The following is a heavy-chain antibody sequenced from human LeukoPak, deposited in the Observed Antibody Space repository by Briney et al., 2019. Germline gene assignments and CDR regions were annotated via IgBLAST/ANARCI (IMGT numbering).Heavy chain of an antibody. Sequence: GESLKISCKGSGYSFTSYWIGWVRQMPGKGLEWMGIIYPGDSDTRYSPSFQGQVTISADKSISTAYLQWSSLKVSDTAMYYCARSYDSSGYLLTYWGQGTLVTVSS. CDR1: GYSFTSYW. J-gene: IGHJ4*02. CDR2: IYPGDSDT. V-gene: IGHV5-51*01. D-gene: IGHD3-22*01. CDR3: ARSYDSSGYLLTY.